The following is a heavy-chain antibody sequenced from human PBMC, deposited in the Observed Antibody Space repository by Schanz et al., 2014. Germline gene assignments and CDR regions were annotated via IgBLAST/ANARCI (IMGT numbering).Heavy chain of an antibody. D-gene: IGHD3-10*01. CDR2: ITYNGGTI. CDR1: GITFSSHS. CDR3: ARIGGSVFDY. J-gene: IGHJ4*02. Sequence: EVQLVESGGGVVQPGRSLRLSCAASGITFSSHSFNWVRQAPGKGLEWISYITYNGGTIYYADSVKGRFTISRDNAKTSLYLQMNSLRAEDTAVYYCARIGGSVFDYWAQGTLVTVSS. V-gene: IGHV3-48*01.